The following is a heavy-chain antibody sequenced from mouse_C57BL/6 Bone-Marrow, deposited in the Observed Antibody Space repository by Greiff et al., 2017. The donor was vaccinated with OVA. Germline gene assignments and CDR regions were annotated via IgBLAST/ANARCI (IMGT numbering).Heavy chain of an antibody. CDR3: ARGGYHRFAY. J-gene: IGHJ3*01. CDR2: INPSTGGT. CDR1: GYSFTGYY. V-gene: IGHV1-42*01. D-gene: IGHD5-1-1*01. Sequence: EVKLQESGPELVKPGASVKISCKASGYSFTGYYMNWVKQSPEKSLEWIGEINPSTGGTTYNQKFKAKATLTVDKSSSTAYMQLKSLTSEDSAVYYCARGGYHRFAYWGQGTLVTVSA.